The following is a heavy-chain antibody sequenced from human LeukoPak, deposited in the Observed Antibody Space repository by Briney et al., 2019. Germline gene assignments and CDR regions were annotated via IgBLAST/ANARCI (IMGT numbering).Heavy chain of an antibody. V-gene: IGHV4-34*01. CDR1: GGSFSGYY. CDR3: ARDLQRHDAFDI. CDR2: INHSGST. J-gene: IGHJ3*02. Sequence: SETLSLTCAVYGGSFSGYYWSWLRQPPGKGLEWIGEINHSGSTNYNPSLKSRVTISVDTAKNQFSLKLTSVIAADTAVYYCARDLQRHDAFDIWGQGTMVTVSS.